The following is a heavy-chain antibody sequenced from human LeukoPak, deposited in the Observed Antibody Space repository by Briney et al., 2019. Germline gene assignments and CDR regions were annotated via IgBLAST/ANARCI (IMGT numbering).Heavy chain of an antibody. J-gene: IGHJ4*02. CDR3: AKITGYSSSWYPQRAFDY. V-gene: IGHV3-53*01. D-gene: IGHD6-13*01. CDR2: IYSGGST. Sequence: PGGSLRLSCAASGFTVSSNYMSWVRQAPGKGLEWVSVIYSGGSTYYADSVKGRFTISRDNSKNTLYLQMNSLRAEDTAVYYCAKITGYSSSWYPQRAFDYWGQGTLVTVSS. CDR1: GFTVSSNY.